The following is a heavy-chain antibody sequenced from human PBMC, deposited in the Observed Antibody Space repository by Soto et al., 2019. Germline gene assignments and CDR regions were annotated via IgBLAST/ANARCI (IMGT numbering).Heavy chain of an antibody. J-gene: IGHJ6*02. D-gene: IGHD2-21*02. Sequence: ASVKVSCKASGGTFSSYAISWVRQAPGQGLEWMGGIIPIFGTANYAQKFQGRVTITADESTSTAYMELSSLRSEDTAVYYCARVSYCGGDCYSPFYYYYYGMDVWGQGTTVTVSS. CDR2: IIPIFGTA. CDR1: GGTFSSYA. CDR3: ARVSYCGGDCYSPFYYYYYGMDV. V-gene: IGHV1-69*13.